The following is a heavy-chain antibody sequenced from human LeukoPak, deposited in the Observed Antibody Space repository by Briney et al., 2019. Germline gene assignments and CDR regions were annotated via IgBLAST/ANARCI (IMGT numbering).Heavy chain of an antibody. D-gene: IGHD2-15*01. V-gene: IGHV3-66*02. J-gene: IGHJ4*02. CDR3: ARPTSIVVVVAATVY. CDR1: GFTVSSDY. Sequence: GGSLRLSCAASGFTVSSDYMNWVRQAPGKGLEWVSVIYSDGSTYYADSVKGRFTISRDNSKNTLYLQMNSLRAEDTAVYYCARPTSIVVVVAATVYWGQGTLVTVSS. CDR2: IYSDGST.